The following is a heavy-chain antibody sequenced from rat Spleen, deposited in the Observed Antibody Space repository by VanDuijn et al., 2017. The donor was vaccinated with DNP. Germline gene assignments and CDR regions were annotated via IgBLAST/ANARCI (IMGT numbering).Heavy chain of an antibody. V-gene: IGHV5-22*01. CDR2: ITYDGSST. CDR3: ARRKNYGLSYYFDY. Sequence: EVQLVESGGGLVQPGRSLKLSCAASGFTFSDYYMAWVRQAPTRGLEWVAYITYDGSSTYYGDSVKGRFMISRDNAKSTLYLQMNSLRSEDMATYYCARRKNYGLSYYFDYWGQGVMVTVSS. CDR1: GFTFSDYY. D-gene: IGHD1-6*01. J-gene: IGHJ2*01.